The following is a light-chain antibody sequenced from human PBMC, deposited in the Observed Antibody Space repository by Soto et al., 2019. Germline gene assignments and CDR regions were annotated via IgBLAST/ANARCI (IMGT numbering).Light chain of an antibody. CDR3: QQYNNLPPRT. Sequence: EIVMTQSPASLSVSPGETATLSCRASQSISNSLAWYQQKPGQAPSLLIYGASTRATGIPARFSGSGSGTEFTITISSLQSEDSARYYCQQYNNLPPRTFGQGTKLEIK. J-gene: IGKJ2*01. CDR1: QSISNS. CDR2: GAS. V-gene: IGKV3-15*01.